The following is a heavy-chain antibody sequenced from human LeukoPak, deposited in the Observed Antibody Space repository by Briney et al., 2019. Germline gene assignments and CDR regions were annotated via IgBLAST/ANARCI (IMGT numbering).Heavy chain of an antibody. J-gene: IGHJ4*02. V-gene: IGHV4-59*01. Sequence: SETLSLTCSVSGDSISSSDWGWIRQPPGKGLEWIGYIYHHGKSGYNPSLQRRVTISLDTSKNQFSLTLSFVTAADTAMYYCARIRGLGDVSPYSDFWGQGTLVTVSS. CDR2: IYHHGKS. CDR1: GDSISSSD. D-gene: IGHD4-17*01. CDR3: ARIRGLGDVSPYSDF.